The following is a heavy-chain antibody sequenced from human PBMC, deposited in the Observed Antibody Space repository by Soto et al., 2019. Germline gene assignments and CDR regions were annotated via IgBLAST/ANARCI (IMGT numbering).Heavy chain of an antibody. CDR1: GFTFSSYG. J-gene: IGHJ4*02. CDR2: ISYDGSNK. Sequence: GGSLRLSCAASGFTFSSYGMHWVCQAPGKGLEWVAVISYDGSNKYYADSVKGRFTISRDNSKNTLYLQVNSLRAEDTAVYYCAKVAEWELRADLYYFDYWGQGTLVTVSS. D-gene: IGHD1-26*01. CDR3: AKVAEWELRADLYYFDY. V-gene: IGHV3-30*18.